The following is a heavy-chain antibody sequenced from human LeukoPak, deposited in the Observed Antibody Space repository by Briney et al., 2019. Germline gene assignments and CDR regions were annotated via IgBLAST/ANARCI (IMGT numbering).Heavy chain of an antibody. CDR3: AGEGGFYRPLDY. Sequence: PSETLSLTCGVSGGSVISTNWWTWVRQPPGKGLEWIGEVHLDGRTNYNPSLESRLTMSVDVSENQVSLKLTSVTAADTAVYYCAGEGGFYRPLDYSGQGTLVTVSS. J-gene: IGHJ4*02. D-gene: IGHD3-3*01. V-gene: IGHV4-4*02. CDR1: GGSVISTNW. CDR2: VHLDGRT.